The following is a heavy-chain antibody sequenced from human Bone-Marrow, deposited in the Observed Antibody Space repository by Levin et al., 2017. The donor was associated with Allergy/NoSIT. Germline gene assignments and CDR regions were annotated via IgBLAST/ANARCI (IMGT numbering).Heavy chain of an antibody. CDR1: GFIFSDYS. D-gene: IGHD1-1*01. Sequence: GESLKISCQGSGFIFSDYSMGWARQAPGKGPEWIGFIRSKPFGGTTQYATSLKGRFIISRDDSKGLAYLQMNSLKTEDTALYYCTVQGTTGTADDAFDIWGQGTMVTVSS. J-gene: IGHJ3*02. CDR3: TVQGTTGTADDAFDI. V-gene: IGHV3-49*04. CDR2: IRSKPFGGTT.